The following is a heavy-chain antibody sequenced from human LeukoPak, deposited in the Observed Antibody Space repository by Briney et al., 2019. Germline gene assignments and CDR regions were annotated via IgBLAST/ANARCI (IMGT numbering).Heavy chain of an antibody. J-gene: IGHJ5*02. CDR1: GFNCSSYS. CDR2: ISYDGSNK. D-gene: IGHD6-13*01. CDR3: TTAPGGYSSSWYFQRENNWFDP. Sequence: GGSLRLSCAASGFNCSSYSMNWVRQAPGKGLDWVAVISYDGSNKYYADSVKGRFTISRDNSKNTLFLQMNSLKTEDTAVYYCTTAPGGYSSSWYFQRENNWFDPWGQGTLVTVSS. V-gene: IGHV3-30*03.